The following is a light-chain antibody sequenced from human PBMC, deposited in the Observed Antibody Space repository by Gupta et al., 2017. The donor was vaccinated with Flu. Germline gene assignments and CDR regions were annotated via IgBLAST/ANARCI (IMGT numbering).Light chain of an antibody. CDR1: QSVKSW. CDR2: RAS. V-gene: IGKV1-5*03. Sequence: DSQMTQSPSTLSASVGDRVTITCRASQSVKSWLAWYQQKPGKAPKLIIYRASNLERGVTSRFSGSGEGTEFTLTSNSRQQDDCENYYGQEYDSYFTFGHGTRVDMK. J-gene: IGKJ3*01. CDR3: QEYDSYFT.